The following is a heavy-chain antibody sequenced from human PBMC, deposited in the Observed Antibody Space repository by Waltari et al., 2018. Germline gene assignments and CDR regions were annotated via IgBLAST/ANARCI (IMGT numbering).Heavy chain of an antibody. D-gene: IGHD2-15*01. CDR2: ISGSGGST. Sequence: EVQLVESGGGLVQPGGSLRLSCAASGFTFSSYAMSWVRQAPGKGLEWVSAISGSGGSTYYADSVQGRFTISRDNSKITLYLQMNSMRAEDTAVYYCAKPLSGETSYYYYYGMDVWGQGTTVTVSS. V-gene: IGHV3-23*04. J-gene: IGHJ6*02. CDR3: AKPLSGETSYYYYYGMDV. CDR1: GFTFSSYA.